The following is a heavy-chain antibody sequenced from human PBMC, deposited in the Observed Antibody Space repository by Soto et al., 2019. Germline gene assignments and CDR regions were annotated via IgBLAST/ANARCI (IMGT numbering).Heavy chain of an antibody. V-gene: IGHV1-24*01. CDR1: GYTLTELS. CDR3: ATGGYREYRSGGICYKGADAFDI. D-gene: IGHD2-15*01. J-gene: IGHJ3*02. Sequence: GASVKVSCKVSGYTLTELSMHWVRQAPGKGLEWMGGFDPEDGETIYAQKFQGRITMTEDTSTDTAYMELSSLRSEDTAVYYCATGGYREYRSGGICYKGADAFDIWGQGTMVTVSS. CDR2: FDPEDGET.